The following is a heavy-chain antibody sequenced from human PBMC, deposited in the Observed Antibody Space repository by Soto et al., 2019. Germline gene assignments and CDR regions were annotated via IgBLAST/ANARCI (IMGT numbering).Heavy chain of an antibody. CDR1: GASISSFN. J-gene: IGHJ3*02. CDR3: ARDWYYYDSSGYSDAFDI. Sequence: SETLSLTCSVSGASISSFNWNWVRQPAGKGPEWVGRLNIAGTINYNPSLKSRITMSMDTSKNQISLHLRSVTAADTAIYYCARDWYYYDSSGYSDAFDIWGQGTMVTVSS. V-gene: IGHV4-4*07. CDR2: LNIAGTI. D-gene: IGHD3-22*01.